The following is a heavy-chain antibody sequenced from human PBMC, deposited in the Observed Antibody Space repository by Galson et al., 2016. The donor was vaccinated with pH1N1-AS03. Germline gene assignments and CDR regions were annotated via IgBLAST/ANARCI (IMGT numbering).Heavy chain of an antibody. J-gene: IGHJ4*02. V-gene: IGHV5-51*03. Sequence: QSGAEVNKPGESLKISCKGSGYRFTNYWIGWVRQMPGKGLEWMGIIYPGNSDSRYNKSFQGQVTISADTSISTVYLQWSSLQASDTAMYYCARPRLNYFDNWGQGTLVTVSS. CDR1: GYRFTNYW. D-gene: IGHD3-16*01. CDR2: IYPGNSDS. CDR3: ARPRLNYFDN.